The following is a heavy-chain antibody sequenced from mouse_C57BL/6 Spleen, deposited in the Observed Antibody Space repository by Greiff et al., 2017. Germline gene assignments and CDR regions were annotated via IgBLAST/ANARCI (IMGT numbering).Heavy chain of an antibody. D-gene: IGHD2-4*01. CDR2: IHPNSGST. CDR1: GYTFTSYW. J-gene: IGHJ2*01. CDR3: APKGYYEDFDY. V-gene: IGHV1-64*01. Sequence: QVQLQQPGAELVKPGASVKLSCKASGYTFTSYWMHWVKQRPGQGLEWIGMIHPNSGSTNYNEKFKSKATLTVDKSSNTAYMQLSSLTSEDSAVYYCAPKGYYEDFDYWGQGTTLTVSS.